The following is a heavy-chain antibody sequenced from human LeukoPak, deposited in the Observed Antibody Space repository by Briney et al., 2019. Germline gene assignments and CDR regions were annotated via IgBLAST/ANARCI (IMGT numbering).Heavy chain of an antibody. CDR2: ISWNSGSI. CDR1: GFTFDDYA. V-gene: IGHV3-9*01. CDR3: AKGLVGARSAPFNY. J-gene: IGHJ4*02. D-gene: IGHD1-26*01. Sequence: PGGSLRLSCAASGFTFDDYAMHWVRQAPGKGLEWVSGISWNSGSIGYADSVKGRFTISRDNAKNSLYLQMNSLRAEDTALYYCAKGLVGARSAPFNYWGQGTLVTVSS.